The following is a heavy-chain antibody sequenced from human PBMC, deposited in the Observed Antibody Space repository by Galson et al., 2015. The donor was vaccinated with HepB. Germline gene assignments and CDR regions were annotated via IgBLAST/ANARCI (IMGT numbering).Heavy chain of an antibody. D-gene: IGHD3-3*01. CDR1: GYSFTSYW. J-gene: IGHJ6*03. V-gene: IGHV5-51*01. CDR3: ARHLQTDYDFWSGPYYYMDV. Sequence: QSGAEVKKPGESLKISCKGSGYSFTSYWIGWVRQMPGKGLEWMGIIYPGDSDTRYSPSFQGQVTISADKSISTAYLQWSSLKASDTAMYYCARHLQTDYDFWSGPYYYMDVWGKGTTVTVSS. CDR2: IYPGDSDT.